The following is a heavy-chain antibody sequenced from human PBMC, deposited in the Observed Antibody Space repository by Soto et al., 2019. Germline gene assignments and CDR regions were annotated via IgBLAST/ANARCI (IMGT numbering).Heavy chain of an antibody. D-gene: IGHD3-22*01. CDR3: AKGYYYYDSSGYPVRVYYFDY. V-gene: IGHV3-23*01. CDR2: ISGSGGST. Sequence: PGGSLRLSCEASGFTFSGYWMSWVRHTPGKGLEWVSAISGSGGSTYYADSVKGRFTISRDNSKNTLYLQMNSLRAEDTAVYYCAKGYYYYDSSGYPVRVYYFDYWGQGTLVTVSS. CDR1: GFTFSGYW. J-gene: IGHJ4*02.